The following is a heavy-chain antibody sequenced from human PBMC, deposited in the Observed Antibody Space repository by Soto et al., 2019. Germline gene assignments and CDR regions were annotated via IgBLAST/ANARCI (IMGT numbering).Heavy chain of an antibody. CDR1: GFTFSNYW. J-gene: IGHJ3*02. Sequence: EVQLVESGGGLVQSGGSLRLSCVASGFTFSNYWMTWVRQAPGKGLEWVANIKRDGSETYLVDSVRGRFTISRDNAKNSLYLQMNRLRAEGTAVYYCAKDDNYCAGGICYDVFDIWGQGTMVTVSS. V-gene: IGHV3-7*05. CDR2: IKRDGSET. D-gene: IGHD2-8*02. CDR3: AKDDNYCAGGICYDVFDI.